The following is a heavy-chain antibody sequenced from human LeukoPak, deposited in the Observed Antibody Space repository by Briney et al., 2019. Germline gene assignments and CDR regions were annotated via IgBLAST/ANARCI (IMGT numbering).Heavy chain of an antibody. J-gene: IGHJ4*02. Sequence: GGSLRLSCAASGFTVSTNYMSWVRQAPGKGLEWVSVIYSGGSTYYADSVKGRFTISRDNSKNTLYLQMNTPRAEDTAVYYCAREGAKSTTPLDYWGQGTLVTVSS. V-gene: IGHV3-53*01. CDR3: AREGAKSTTPLDY. D-gene: IGHD1-26*01. CDR1: GFTVSTNY. CDR2: IYSGGST.